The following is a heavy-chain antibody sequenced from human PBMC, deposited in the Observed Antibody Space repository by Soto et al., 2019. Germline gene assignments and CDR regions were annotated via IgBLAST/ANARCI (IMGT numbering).Heavy chain of an antibody. Sequence: GXSLRLSCTTSGFTFGDYVMSWFRLPPVNGLEWVGFVRSKAYGGTTEYAASVKGRFAISRDDSKSIAYLQMNSLKTEDTAVYYCTRLSGNWNDGGFDYWGQGTLVTVSS. J-gene: IGHJ4*02. CDR3: TRLSGNWNDGGFDY. V-gene: IGHV3-49*03. D-gene: IGHD1-1*01. CDR2: VRSKAYGGTT. CDR1: GFTFGDYV.